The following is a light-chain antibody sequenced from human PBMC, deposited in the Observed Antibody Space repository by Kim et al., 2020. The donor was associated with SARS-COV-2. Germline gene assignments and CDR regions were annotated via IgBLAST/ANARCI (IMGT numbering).Light chain of an antibody. CDR3: SSYTSSSTLV. Sequence: GKSITISCTGNSSGVGGYNYVSWYQQHPGKAPKLMIYDDSNRPSGVSNRFSGSKSGNTASLTISGLQAEDEADYYCSSYTSSSTLVFGGGTQLTVL. J-gene: IGLJ3*02. V-gene: IGLV2-14*03. CDR1: SSGVGGYNY. CDR2: DDS.